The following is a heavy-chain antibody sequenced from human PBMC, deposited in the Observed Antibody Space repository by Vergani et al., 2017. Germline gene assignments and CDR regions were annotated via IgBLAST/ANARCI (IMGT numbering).Heavy chain of an antibody. J-gene: IGHJ3*02. V-gene: IGHV3-66*01. Sequence: VRHPQRDAREWVSVIYSGGSTYYADSVKGRFTLSRDKSKNTLYLQMNSLRAEDTAVYYCGSERSGGSGSYSWEALDIWGQGTMVTGSS. D-gene: IGHD3-10*01. CDR3: GSERSGGSGSYSWEALDI. CDR2: IYSGGST.